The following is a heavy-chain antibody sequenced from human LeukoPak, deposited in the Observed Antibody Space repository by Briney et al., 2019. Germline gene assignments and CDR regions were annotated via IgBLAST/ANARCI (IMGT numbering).Heavy chain of an antibody. J-gene: IGHJ4*02. CDR3: ATYFDSSYGY. CDR2: ISTDGRGT. D-gene: IGHD3-22*01. V-gene: IGHV3-64*01. CDR1: GFTFSDYA. Sequence: GGSLRLSCAASGFTFSDYAMRWVRQAPGKGLEYVSAISTDGRGTYYANSVKGRFTISRDNSKNTLYLQMASLRVEDMAVYYCATYFDSSYGYWGQGTLVTVSP.